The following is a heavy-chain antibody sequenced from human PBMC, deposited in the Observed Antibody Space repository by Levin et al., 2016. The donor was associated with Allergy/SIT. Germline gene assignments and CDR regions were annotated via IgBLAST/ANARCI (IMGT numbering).Heavy chain of an antibody. J-gene: IGHJ4*02. V-gene: IGHV3-48*03. CDR2: ISSSGSTM. CDR1: GFTFSTFE. Sequence: GESLKISCAASGFTFSTFEMNWVRQAPGKGLEWVSYISSSGSTMWYADSVKGRFTISRDNAKNSLHLHMNSLRAEDTAIYYCGGGYYDPGVDYWGQGTLVTVSS. CDR3: GGGYYDPGVDY. D-gene: IGHD3-22*01.